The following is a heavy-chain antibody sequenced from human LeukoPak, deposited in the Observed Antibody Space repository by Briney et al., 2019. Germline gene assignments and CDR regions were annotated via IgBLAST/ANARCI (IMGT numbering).Heavy chain of an antibody. CDR3: AREVGYYYDSSGYYP. CDR2: IKQDGSEK. D-gene: IGHD3-22*01. CDR1: GFTFSSYW. Sequence: GGSLILSCAASGFTFSSYWMSWVRQAPGKGLEWVANIKQDGSEKYYVDSVKGRFTISRDNAKNSLYLQMNSLRAEDTAVYYCAREVGYYYDSSGYYPWGQGTLVTVSS. J-gene: IGHJ5*02. V-gene: IGHV3-7*01.